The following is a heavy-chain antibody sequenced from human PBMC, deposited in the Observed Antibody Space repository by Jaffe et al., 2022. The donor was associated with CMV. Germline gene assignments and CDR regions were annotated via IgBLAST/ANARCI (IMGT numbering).Heavy chain of an antibody. V-gene: IGHV3-7*03. CDR1: GFTFRDYW. CDR3: TRGSFRITEDY. Sequence: EVKLVESGGGLVQPGGSLRLSCVGSGFTFRDYWMNWIRQAPGKGLEWVANINQDGSETYYVEPVKGRFTISRDNAKNSQYLQMNSLRVEDTAVYYCTRGSFRITEDYWGQGTLVTVSS. J-gene: IGHJ4*02. CDR2: INQDGSET.